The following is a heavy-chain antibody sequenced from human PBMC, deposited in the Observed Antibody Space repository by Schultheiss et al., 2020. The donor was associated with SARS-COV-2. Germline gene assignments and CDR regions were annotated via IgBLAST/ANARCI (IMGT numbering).Heavy chain of an antibody. CDR2: IQYSGTT. J-gene: IGHJ5*02. CDR1: GGSISSGSYY. D-gene: IGHD4-17*01. Sequence: SQTLSLTCAVSGGSISSGSYYWSWIRQSPGKGLEWIGYIQYSGTTKYNPSLKSRATMSVDTPKNQFSLRLRSPTAADTAVYYCVRDLGFGDYTATSPQGNWFDPWGQGILVTVSS. CDR3: VRDLGFGDYTATSPQGNWFDP. V-gene: IGHV4-61*01.